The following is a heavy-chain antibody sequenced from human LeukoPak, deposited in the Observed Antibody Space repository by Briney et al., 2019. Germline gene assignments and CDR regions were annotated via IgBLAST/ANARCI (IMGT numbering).Heavy chain of an antibody. V-gene: IGHV3-23*01. CDR1: GITLSNYG. D-gene: IGHD3/OR15-3a*01. J-gene: IGHJ4*02. Sequence: GGSLRLSCAVSGITLSNYGMSWVRQAPGKGLEWVAGISDSGGSTKYADSVKGRFTISRDNPKNTLYLQMNSLRAEDTAVYFCAKRGVVIRVILVGFHREAYYFESWGQGALVTVSS. CDR3: AKRGVVIRVILVGFHREAYYFES. CDR2: ISDSGGST.